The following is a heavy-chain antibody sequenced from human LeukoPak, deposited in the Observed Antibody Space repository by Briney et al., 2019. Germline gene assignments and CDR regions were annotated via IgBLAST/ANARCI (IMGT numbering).Heavy chain of an antibody. V-gene: IGHV1-46*01. J-gene: IGHJ4*02. CDR1: GYTFTNYY. D-gene: IGHD4-23*01. Sequence: ASVKVSFTASGYTFTNYYIHWVRQAPGHGLEWMGMINPSGGSTNYAQKFQGRVTMTRDTSTSTVYMELSSLGSEDTAVYYCAREEHGGYHDYWGQGTLVIVSS. CDR3: AREEHGGYHDY. CDR2: INPSGGST.